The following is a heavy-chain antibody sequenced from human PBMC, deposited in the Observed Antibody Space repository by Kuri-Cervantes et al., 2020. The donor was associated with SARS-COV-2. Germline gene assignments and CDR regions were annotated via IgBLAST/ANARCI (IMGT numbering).Heavy chain of an antibody. D-gene: IGHD2-2*01. Sequence: GESLKISCAASGFTFSSYSMNWVRQAPGKGLEWVSSISSSGSTIYYADSVKGRFTISRDNAKNSLYLQMNSLRAEDTAVYYCARVEVVVVPAATHYYYYYMDVWGKGTTVTVSS. V-gene: IGHV3-48*04. CDR2: ISSSGSTI. CDR1: GFTFSSYS. CDR3: ARVEVVVVPAATHYYYYYMDV. J-gene: IGHJ6*03.